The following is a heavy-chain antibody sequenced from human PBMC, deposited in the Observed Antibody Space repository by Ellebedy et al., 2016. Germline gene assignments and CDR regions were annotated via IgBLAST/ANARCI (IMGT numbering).Heavy chain of an antibody. D-gene: IGHD3-10*01. CDR3: ARIGGVSFGERPIDY. CDR1: GGSISRYY. Sequence: GSLRLSCIVSGGSISRYYWSRIRQPPGRGLEWIGNIYYTGTTNYNPYLQSRVTISLDTSKNQFSLRLTSVTAADTAVYYCARIGGVSFGERPIDYWGQGTLVTVSS. V-gene: IGHV4-59*01. CDR2: IYYTGTT. J-gene: IGHJ4*02.